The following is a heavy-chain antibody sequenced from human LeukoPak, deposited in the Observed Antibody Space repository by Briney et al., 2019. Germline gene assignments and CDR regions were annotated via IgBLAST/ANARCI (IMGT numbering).Heavy chain of an antibody. CDR2: INPNSGGT. V-gene: IGHV1-2*02. CDR1: GYTFTGYY. CDR3: ARGRGWDSSGYYYVY. J-gene: IGHJ4*02. Sequence: GSVKVSCKTSGYTFTGYYVNWVRHPTGQGLVWMGWINPNSGGTTNAQKFQGRVAMTRDTSISTAYVELSRLRSDDTAVYYCARGRGWDSSGYYYVYWGQGTLVTVSS. D-gene: IGHD3-22*01.